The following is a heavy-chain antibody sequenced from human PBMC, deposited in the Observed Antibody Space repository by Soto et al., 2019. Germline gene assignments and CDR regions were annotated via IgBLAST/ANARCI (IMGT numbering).Heavy chain of an antibody. J-gene: IGHJ5*02. CDR2: IIPLLGIA. D-gene: IGHD1-7*01. CDR3: ARAKLELPTGWFDP. CDR1: GGTFSSYT. V-gene: IGHV1-69*02. Sequence: QVQLVQSGAEVKKPGSSVKVSCKASGGTFSSYTISWVRQAPGQGLAWMGRIIPLLGIATYAQKFQGRVTIPADKSTSTAYMELSSLRSEDTAVYYCARAKLELPTGWFDPWGQRTLVTVSS.